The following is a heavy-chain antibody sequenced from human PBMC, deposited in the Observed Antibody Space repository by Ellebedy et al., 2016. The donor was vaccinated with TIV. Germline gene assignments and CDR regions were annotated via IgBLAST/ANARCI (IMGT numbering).Heavy chain of an antibody. CDR3: VREDDTETVTPDY. V-gene: IGHV3-21*01. D-gene: IGHD4-23*01. CDR2: ISSSSRSI. Sequence: PGGSLRLSCAASGFIFSDYPMNWVRQAPGKGLEWVSAISSSSRSIYYAYSVKGRFVISRDNGKNSLFLQMNSLRDEDTAVYYCVREDDTETVTPDYWGQGTQVTVSS. J-gene: IGHJ4*02. CDR1: GFIFSDYP.